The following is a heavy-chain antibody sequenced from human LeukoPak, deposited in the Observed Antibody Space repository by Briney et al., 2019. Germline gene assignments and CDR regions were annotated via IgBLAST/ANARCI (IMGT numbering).Heavy chain of an antibody. D-gene: IGHD3-10*01. V-gene: IGHV3-23*01. CDR3: AKDQVRYYGSGSYFDP. J-gene: IGHJ5*02. Sequence: GGSLRPSCAASGFTFSSYAMSWVRQAPGKGLEWVSAISGSGGSTYYADSVKGRFTISRDNSKNTLYLQMNSLRAEDTAVYYCAKDQVRYYGSGSYFDPWGQGTLVTVSS. CDR2: ISGSGGST. CDR1: GFTFSSYA.